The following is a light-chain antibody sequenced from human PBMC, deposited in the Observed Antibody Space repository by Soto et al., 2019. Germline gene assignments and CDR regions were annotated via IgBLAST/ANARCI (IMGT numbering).Light chain of an antibody. CDR2: KAS. CDR3: QHYNSYSEA. CDR1: QMIYRY. V-gene: IGKV1-5*03. Sequence: DSQRTQSPSSLSASIGDLVTITWRASQMIYRYLNWYQQEPGKAPKLLIYKASTLKSGVPSRFSGSGSGTEFTLTISSLQPDDFATYYCQHYNSYSEAFGQGTKVDI. J-gene: IGKJ1*01.